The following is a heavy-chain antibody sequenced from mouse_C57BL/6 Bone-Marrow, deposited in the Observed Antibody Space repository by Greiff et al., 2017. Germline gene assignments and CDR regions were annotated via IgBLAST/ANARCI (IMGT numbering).Heavy chain of an antibody. CDR3: TTSYYSSSFAY. J-gene: IGHJ3*01. CDR2: IDPENGDT. Sequence: VQLQQSGAELVRPGASVKLSCTASGFNIKDDYMHWVKQRPEQGLEWIGWIDPENGDTEYASKFQGKATIPADTSSNTAYLQLSSLTSVDTAVYCCTTSYYSSSFAYWGQGTLVTVAA. CDR1: GFNIKDDY. V-gene: IGHV14-4*01. D-gene: IGHD2-5*01.